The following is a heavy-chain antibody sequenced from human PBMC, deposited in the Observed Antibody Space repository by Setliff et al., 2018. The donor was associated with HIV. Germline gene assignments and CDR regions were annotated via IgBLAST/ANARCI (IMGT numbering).Heavy chain of an antibody. Sequence: ASVKVSCKPSGYSFTNHYMHWVRQAPGQGIEWMGVINPTGGSTTNTQKFQGRVAMNRDTSTSTVYMELSTLRSEDTAVYYCASAGAWQRNALDIWGQGTMVTVSS. CDR1: GYSFTNHY. V-gene: IGHV1-46*01. CDR3: ASAGAWQRNALDI. CDR2: INPTGGST. D-gene: IGHD5-12*01. J-gene: IGHJ3*02.